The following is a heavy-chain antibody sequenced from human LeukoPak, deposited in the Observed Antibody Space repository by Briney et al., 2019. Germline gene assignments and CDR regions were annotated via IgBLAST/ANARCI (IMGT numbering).Heavy chain of an antibody. CDR3: ARGGHCSTTSCSNYDGMDV. Sequence: GGSLRLSCAASGFTFSSYAMHWVRQAPGKGLEWVAVISYDGSNKYYADSVKGRFAISRDNSKNTLYLQMNSLRAEDTAVYFCARGGHCSTTSCSNYDGMDVWGQGTTLTVSS. CDR1: GFTFSSYA. J-gene: IGHJ6*02. CDR2: ISYDGSNK. V-gene: IGHV3-30*09. D-gene: IGHD2-2*01.